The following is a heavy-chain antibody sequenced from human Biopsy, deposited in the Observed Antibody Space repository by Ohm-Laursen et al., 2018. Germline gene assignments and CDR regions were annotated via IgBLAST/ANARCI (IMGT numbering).Heavy chain of an antibody. J-gene: IGHJ4*01. D-gene: IGHD6-25*01. V-gene: IGHV3-9*01. Sequence: SLRLSCAAPGFIFSDYGMHLVRQAPGKGLEWVSGISGSSNNIIYADSVRGRFTISRDNAKSSLYLEMNSLRSEDTAFYYCTKRRTAVRPFDSWGHGTLVTVSS. CDR3: TKRRTAVRPFDS. CDR1: GFIFSDYG. CDR2: ISGSSNNI.